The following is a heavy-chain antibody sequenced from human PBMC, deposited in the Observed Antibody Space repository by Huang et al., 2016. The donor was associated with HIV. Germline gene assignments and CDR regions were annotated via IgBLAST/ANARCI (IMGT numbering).Heavy chain of an antibody. CDR2: FAPEHGET. V-gene: IGHV1-24*01. Sequence: QVQLVQSGAEVKKPGASVKVSCKVSGYTLTELSIPWVRQAPGKELEWMGGFAPEHGETIYAKSFQGRVTMTEGKSTDTAYVELHSLRPEDTAVYYCAAGYDTYYDIWGQGTMVIASS. D-gene: IGHD2-21*01. CDR3: AAGYDTYYDI. J-gene: IGHJ3*02. CDR1: GYTLTELS.